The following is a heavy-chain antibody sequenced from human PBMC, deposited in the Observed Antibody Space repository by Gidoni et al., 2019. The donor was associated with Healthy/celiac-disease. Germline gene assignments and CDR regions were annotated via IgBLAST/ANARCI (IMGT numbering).Heavy chain of an antibody. CDR1: GGTCRSDS. Sequence: EVQLVESVGGLVKPGGSLRLSCAASGGTCRSDSMTWVRQAAGRGLEWLSSISTSSSYSTYQDSVQRRFPISTDNAQNSLSLQINVLTAEDTAVYYCARDDSSCWYRHYALDVWGQGTTVTVSS. CDR2: ISTSSSYS. J-gene: IGHJ6*02. V-gene: IGHV3-21*01. D-gene: IGHD6-19*01. CDR3: ARDDSSCWYRHYALDV.